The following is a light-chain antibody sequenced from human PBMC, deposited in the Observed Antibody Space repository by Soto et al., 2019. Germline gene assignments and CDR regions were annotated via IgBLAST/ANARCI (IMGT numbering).Light chain of an antibody. CDR3: QQYGSSPWT. CDR2: GAS. CDR1: HSVTNDY. Sequence: EIVLTQSPGTLSLSPGERATLSCRASHSVTNDYLGWYQQKPGQAPWLLIYGASFRATGVPARFSGSGSGTDFTLTIIRLEPEDSAVYYCQQYGSSPWTFGQGTKVEIK. J-gene: IGKJ1*01. V-gene: IGKV3-20*01.